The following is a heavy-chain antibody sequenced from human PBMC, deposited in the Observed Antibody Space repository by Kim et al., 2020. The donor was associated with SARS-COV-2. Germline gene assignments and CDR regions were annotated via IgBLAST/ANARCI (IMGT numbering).Heavy chain of an antibody. CDR2: INAGNGNT. Sequence: ASVKVSCKASGYTFTSYAMHWVRQAPGQRLEWMGWINAGNGNTKYSQKFQGRVTITRDTSASTAYMELSSLRSEDTAVYYCASSYYDSSGYYSNAFDIWGQGTMVTVSS. V-gene: IGHV1-3*01. D-gene: IGHD3-22*01. J-gene: IGHJ3*02. CDR1: GYTFTSYA. CDR3: ASSYYDSSGYYSNAFDI.